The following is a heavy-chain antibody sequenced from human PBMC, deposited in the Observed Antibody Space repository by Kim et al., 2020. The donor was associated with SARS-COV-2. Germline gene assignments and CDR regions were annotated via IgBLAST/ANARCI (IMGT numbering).Heavy chain of an antibody. Sequence: SETLSLTCAVYGGSFSGYYWSWIRQPPGKGLEWIGEINHSGSTNYNPSLKSRVTISVDTSKNQFSLKLSSVTAADTAVYYCARGSCTNGVCYIGYFQHWG. J-gene: IGHJ1*01. CDR2: INHSGST. V-gene: IGHV4-34*01. D-gene: IGHD2-8*01. CDR1: GGSFSGYY. CDR3: ARGSCTNGVCYIGYFQH.